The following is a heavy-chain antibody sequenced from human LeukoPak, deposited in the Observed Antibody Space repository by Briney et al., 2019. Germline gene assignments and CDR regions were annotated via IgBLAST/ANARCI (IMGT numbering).Heavy chain of an antibody. D-gene: IGHD2-15*01. V-gene: IGHV1-69*04. CDR3: ARRYCSGGSCYSTYYYGMDV. CDR1: GGTFTSYA. J-gene: IGHJ6*02. CDR2: IIPIVGIA. Sequence: SVKVSCKASGGTFTSYAMSWVRQAPGQGLEWMGRIIPIVGIANYAQKFQGRVTITADKSTSTAYMELSSLRSEDTAVYYCARRYCSGGSCYSTYYYGMDVWGQGTTVTVSS.